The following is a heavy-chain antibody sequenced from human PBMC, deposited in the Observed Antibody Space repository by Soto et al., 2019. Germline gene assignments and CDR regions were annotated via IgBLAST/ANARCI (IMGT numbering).Heavy chain of an antibody. V-gene: IGHV1-69*13. CDR3: ARDLARYCSGGSCLYDAFDI. Sequence: GASVKVSCEASGGTFSSYAISWVRQAPGQGLEWMGGIIPIFGTANYAQKFQGRVTITADESTSTAYMELSSLRSEDTAVYYCARDLARYCSGGSCLYDAFDIWGQGTMVTVSS. J-gene: IGHJ3*02. D-gene: IGHD2-15*01. CDR1: GGTFSSYA. CDR2: IIPIFGTA.